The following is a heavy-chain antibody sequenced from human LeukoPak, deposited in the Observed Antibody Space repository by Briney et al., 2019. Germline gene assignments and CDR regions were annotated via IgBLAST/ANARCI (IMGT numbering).Heavy chain of an antibody. CDR3: ARVGAGRRGYSNYDVRESTSDYCGMDV. CDR2: ISYDGSNK. CDR1: GFIFNNYI. J-gene: IGHJ6*02. D-gene: IGHD5-12*01. Sequence: PGRSLRLSCAASGFIFNNYIMHWVRQAPGKGLEWVAVISYDGSNKYYADSVKGRFTISRDNSKNTLYLQMNSLRAEDTAVYYCARVGAGRRGYSNYDVRESTSDYCGMDVWGPGTTVTVSS. V-gene: IGHV3-30-3*01.